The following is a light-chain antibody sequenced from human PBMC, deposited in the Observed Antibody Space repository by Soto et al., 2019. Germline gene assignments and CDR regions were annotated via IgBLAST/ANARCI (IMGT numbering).Light chain of an antibody. CDR2: GAS. V-gene: IGKV3-15*01. CDR3: KQYNNWPPFT. Sequence: EILMTQSPATLSVSPGERATLSCRASQSVGTNLAWYQQKPGQAPRLLILGASTRATDIPARFRGSGYGTEFTLTISSRQSEDSATYYCKQYNNWPPFTFGGGTKVEIK. CDR1: QSVGTN. J-gene: IGKJ4*01.